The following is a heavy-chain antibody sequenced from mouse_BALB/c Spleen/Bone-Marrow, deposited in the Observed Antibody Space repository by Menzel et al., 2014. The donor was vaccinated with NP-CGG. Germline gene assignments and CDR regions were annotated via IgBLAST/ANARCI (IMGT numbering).Heavy chain of an antibody. Sequence: EVQLQQSEPELVKPGTSVKISCKASGYSFTGYLMNWVKQSHGKSLEWIGRINPYNSDAFYNPKFKGKATLTVDKSSSTAHMVLLSLTSEDSAVYYCGRSVDGSFDSWGQGTTLTVSS. CDR1: GYSFTGYL. V-gene: IGHV1-37*01. CDR3: GRSVDGSFDS. CDR2: INPYNSDA. D-gene: IGHD1-1*02. J-gene: IGHJ2*01.